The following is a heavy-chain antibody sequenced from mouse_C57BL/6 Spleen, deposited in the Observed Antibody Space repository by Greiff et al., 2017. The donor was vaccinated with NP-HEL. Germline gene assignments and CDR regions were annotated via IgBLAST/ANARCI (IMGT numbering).Heavy chain of an antibody. J-gene: IGHJ1*03. V-gene: IGHV2-2*01. CDR3: ARNCSSYWYFDV. D-gene: IGHD1-1*01. Sequence: QVQLKQSGPGLVQPSQSLSITCTVSGFSLTSYGVHWVRQSPGKGLEWLGVIWSGGSTDYNAAFISRLSISKDYSKSKFFFKTYRLLADDTAIYSCARNCSSYWYFDVWGTGTTVTVSS. CDR2: IWSGGST. CDR1: GFSLTSYG.